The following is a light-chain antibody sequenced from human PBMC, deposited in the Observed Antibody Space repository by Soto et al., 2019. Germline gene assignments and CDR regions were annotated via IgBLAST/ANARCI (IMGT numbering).Light chain of an antibody. J-gene: IGLJ1*01. CDR1: SSDIGNYNR. V-gene: IGLV2-18*02. CDR3: SSYTTSSTDV. Sequence: QSALTQPPSVSGSPGQSVTISCTGTSSDIGNYNRVSWYQQPPGTAPRLMIYEVSNRPSGVPDRFSGSKSGNTASLTISGLQAEDDADYYCSSYTTSSTDVFGTGTKLTVL. CDR2: EVS.